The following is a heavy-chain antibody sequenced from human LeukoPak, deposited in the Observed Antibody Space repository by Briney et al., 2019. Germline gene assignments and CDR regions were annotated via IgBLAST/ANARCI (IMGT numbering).Heavy chain of an antibody. CDR1: GYTCTNYY. J-gene: IGHJ4*02. CDR3: AKGGSMVATIDY. Sequence: ASVKVSCKASGYTCTNYYINWVRQAPGQGLEWVGWISAYNGKTNYAQRFQGRVTMTIDTSTTTAYMDLWSLTSDDTAMYYCAKGGSMVATIDYWGQGTLVTVSS. V-gene: IGHV1-18*01. D-gene: IGHD2-15*01. CDR2: ISAYNGKT.